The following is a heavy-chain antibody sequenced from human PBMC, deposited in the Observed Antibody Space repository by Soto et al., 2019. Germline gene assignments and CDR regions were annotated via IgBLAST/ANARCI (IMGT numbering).Heavy chain of an antibody. J-gene: IGHJ4*02. CDR2: ISGSGGSR. V-gene: IGHV3-23*01. D-gene: IGHD6-19*01. Sequence: GGSLRLSCAASGFTFSSYAMSWVRQAPGKGLEWVSVISGSGGSRYADSVKGRFTISRDISKNTLFLQMNSLRADDTAVYYCAKVGSSGWSTFDYWGQGTLVTSPQ. CDR1: GFTFSSYA. CDR3: AKVGSSGWSTFDY.